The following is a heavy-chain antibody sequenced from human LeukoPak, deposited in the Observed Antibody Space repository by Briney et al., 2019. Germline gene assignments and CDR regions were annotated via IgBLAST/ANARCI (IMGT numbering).Heavy chain of an antibody. CDR3: ARGSGTAMVSSSLDY. CDR2: IYTSGST. CDR1: GGSISSYY. V-gene: IGHV4-4*07. Sequence: SETLSLTCTVSGGSISSYYWSWIRQPAGKGLEWIGRIYTSGSTNYNPSLKSRVTISVDKSKNQFSLKLSSVTAADTAVYYCARGSGTAMVSSSLDYWGQGTLVTVSS. J-gene: IGHJ4*02. D-gene: IGHD5-18*01.